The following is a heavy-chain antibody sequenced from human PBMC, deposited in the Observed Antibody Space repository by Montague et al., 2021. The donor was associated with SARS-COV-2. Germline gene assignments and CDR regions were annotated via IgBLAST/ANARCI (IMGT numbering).Heavy chain of an antibody. CDR1: GGSITRNYY. CDR2: IYYSGTT. CDR3: ARPLVRGVPKAFDI. V-gene: IGHV4-39*01. Sequence: SETLSLTCTVSGGSITRNYYWGWIRQPPGKGLEWVGNIYYSGTTSINPSLKSRVTISVDASKNQFSLNLTSVSAADTAVYYCARPLVRGVPKAFDIWGHGALVIVSS. J-gene: IGHJ3*02. D-gene: IGHD3-10*01.